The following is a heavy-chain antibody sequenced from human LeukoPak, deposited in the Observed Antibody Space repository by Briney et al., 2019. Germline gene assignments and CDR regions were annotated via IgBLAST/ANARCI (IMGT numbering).Heavy chain of an antibody. CDR1: GGSISSYY. J-gene: IGHJ4*02. CDR2: IYYSGST. D-gene: IGHD3-3*01. Sequence: SETLSLTCTVSGGSISSYYWSWIRQPPGKGLEWIGYIYYSGSTNYNPSLKSRVTISVDTSKNQFSLKLSSVTAADTAVYYCQSRYLEWLLDYWGQGTLVTVSS. CDR3: QSRYLEWLLDY. V-gene: IGHV4-59*08.